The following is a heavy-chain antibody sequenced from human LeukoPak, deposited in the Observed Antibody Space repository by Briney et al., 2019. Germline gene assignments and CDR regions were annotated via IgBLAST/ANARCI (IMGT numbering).Heavy chain of an antibody. CDR1: GYTFTSYD. J-gene: IGHJ4*02. D-gene: IGHD6-6*01. CDR3: ARGHYSSSYNDY. Sequence: GASVKVSCKASGYTFTSYDINWVRQATGQGLEWMGWMNPNSGNTGYAQKFQGRVTMTRNTSISTAYMELSSLRPEDTAVYYCARGHYSSSYNDYWGQGTLVTVSS. V-gene: IGHV1-8*01. CDR2: MNPNSGNT.